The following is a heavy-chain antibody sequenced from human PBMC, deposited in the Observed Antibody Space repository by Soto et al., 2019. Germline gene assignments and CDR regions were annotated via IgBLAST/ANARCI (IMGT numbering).Heavy chain of an antibody. Sequence: ASVKVSCKGSGYTFTDYGILWLRQAPGQGLEWMGWISIYYGYTDYSQKPQGRVTMTRDISTRTAYMELTSLRSDDTAVYYCAILPSEKYEYDYWGQGTPVTVSS. CDR3: AILPSEKYEYDY. V-gene: IGHV1-18*01. D-gene: IGHD2-15*01. CDR1: GYTFTDYG. CDR2: ISIYYGYT. J-gene: IGHJ4*02.